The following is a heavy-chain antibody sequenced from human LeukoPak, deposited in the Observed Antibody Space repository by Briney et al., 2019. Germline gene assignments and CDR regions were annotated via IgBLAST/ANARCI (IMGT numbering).Heavy chain of an antibody. CDR1: GGTFSSYA. Sequence: SVKVSCKASGGTFSSYAISWVRQAPGQGLEWMGRIIPILGIANYAQKFQGRVTITAGKSTSTAYMELSSLRSEDTAVYYCARILGYSSSYSDYWGQGTLVTVSS. V-gene: IGHV1-69*04. J-gene: IGHJ4*02. CDR2: IIPILGIA. CDR3: ARILGYSSSYSDY. D-gene: IGHD6-13*01.